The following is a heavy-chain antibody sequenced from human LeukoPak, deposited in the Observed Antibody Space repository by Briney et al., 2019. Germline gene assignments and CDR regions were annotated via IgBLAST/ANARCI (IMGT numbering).Heavy chain of an antibody. Sequence: SVTVSCTASGGTFSSYAISWVRQAPGQGLEWMGGIIPIFGTANYAQKFQGRVTITTDKSTNTPYMELSSLRSEDTAVYYCAREQAGTTSAAAFDIWGRGTRITVTA. V-gene: IGHV1-69*05. CDR2: IIPIFGTA. D-gene: IGHD1-7*01. CDR3: AREQAGTTSAAAFDI. CDR1: GGTFSSYA. J-gene: IGHJ3*02.